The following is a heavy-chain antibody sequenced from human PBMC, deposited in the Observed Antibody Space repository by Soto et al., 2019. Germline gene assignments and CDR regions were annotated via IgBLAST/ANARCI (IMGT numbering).Heavy chain of an antibody. Sequence: PSETLSLTCSVSGGSISTVGHYWTWIRQPPGKGLEWIGSIYHTGSTYYSKSLRSRLTMSVDTSQSQFSLRLSSVTAAATAAYYFARATGTLRSRNCKYRGQGSLVTVAS. D-gene: IGHD1-1*01. V-gene: IGHV4-31*03. J-gene: IGHJ4*02. CDR3: ARATGTLRSRNCKY. CDR2: IYHTGST. CDR1: GGSISTVGHY.